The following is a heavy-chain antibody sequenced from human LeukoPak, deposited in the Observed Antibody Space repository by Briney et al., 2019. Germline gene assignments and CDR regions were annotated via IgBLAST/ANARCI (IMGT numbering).Heavy chain of an antibody. CDR3: ASPGGVDYYDSSGYYRLFDY. J-gene: IGHJ4*02. D-gene: IGHD3-22*01. CDR1: GFTVSSNY. CDR2: IYSGGST. V-gene: IGHV3-66*01. Sequence: PGGSLRLSCAASGFTVSSNYMSWVRQAPGKGLEWVSVIYSGGSTYYADSVKGRFTISRDNSKNTLYLQMNSLRAEDTAVYYCASPGGVDYYDSSGYYRLFDYWGQGTLVTVSS.